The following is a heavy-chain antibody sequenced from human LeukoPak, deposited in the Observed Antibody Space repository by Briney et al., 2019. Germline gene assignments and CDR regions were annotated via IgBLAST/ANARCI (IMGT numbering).Heavy chain of an antibody. CDR2: IRYDGSNK. Sequence: PGGSLRLSCAASGFTFSSYGMHWVRQAPGKGLEWVAFIRYDGSNKYYADSVKGRFTISRDNSKNTLYLQMNSLRAEDTAVYYCAKDHDILTGPFDYWGQGTLVTVSS. CDR1: GFTFSSYG. V-gene: IGHV3-30*02. CDR3: AKDHDILTGPFDY. J-gene: IGHJ4*02. D-gene: IGHD3-9*01.